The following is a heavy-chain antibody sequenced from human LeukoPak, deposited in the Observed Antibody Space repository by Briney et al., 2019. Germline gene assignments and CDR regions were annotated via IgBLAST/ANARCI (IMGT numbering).Heavy chain of an antibody. J-gene: IGHJ4*02. D-gene: IGHD6-13*01. CDR3: ARGYSSSWYYFDY. CDR1: GFSFSSYA. V-gene: IGHV3-23*01. CDR2: ISASGGST. Sequence: GGSLRLSCAASGFSFSSYAMSWVRRAPGKGLEWVSGISASGGSTYNADSVKDRFTISRDNSKNTLYLQMNSLRAEDTAVYYCARGYSSSWYYFDYWGQGTLVTVSS.